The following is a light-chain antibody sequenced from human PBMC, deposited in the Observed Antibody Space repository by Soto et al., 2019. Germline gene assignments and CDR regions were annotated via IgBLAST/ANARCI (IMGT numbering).Light chain of an antibody. V-gene: IGKV2-28*01. CDR1: QSLLHSNGYNY. CDR3: MQALQTPV. CDR2: LGS. J-gene: IGKJ1*01. Sequence: DIVMTQSPLSLPVTPGEPASISCRSSQSLLHSNGYNYLDWYLQKPGQSPQLLIYLGSNRASGVPDRFSGSGSGTDFTLKMSRVEAEDVGVYYCMQALQTPVFGQGTKVEIK.